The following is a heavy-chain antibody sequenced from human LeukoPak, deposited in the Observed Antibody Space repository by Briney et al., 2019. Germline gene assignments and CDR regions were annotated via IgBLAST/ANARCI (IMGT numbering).Heavy chain of an antibody. Sequence: GGSLRLSCAASGFTFSSFWMHWVRQAPGKGLVWVSRINSDGSGTEYADSVKGRFTISRDNAKNTVYLQMDSLRVEDTAVYYCARYRYSGYDYFDYWGQGILVTVSS. CDR3: ARYRYSGYDYFDY. CDR2: INSDGSGT. D-gene: IGHD5-12*01. CDR1: GFTFSSFW. J-gene: IGHJ4*02. V-gene: IGHV3-74*03.